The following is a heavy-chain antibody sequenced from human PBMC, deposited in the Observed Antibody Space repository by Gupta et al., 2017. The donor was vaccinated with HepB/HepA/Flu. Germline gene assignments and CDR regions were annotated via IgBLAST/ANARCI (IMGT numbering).Heavy chain of an antibody. V-gene: IGHV3-20*04. CDR3: ARGWYRTDY. J-gene: IGHJ4*02. D-gene: IGHD6-13*01. Sequence: EVQLVESGGGVGRPGGSLRLSCVASGFTFDENGMSWVRQAPGKGLEWVSGISWNGGSTGYADSVKGRFTISRDNAKNSLFLQMNSLRAEDTALYYCARGWYRTDYWGQGTLVTVSS. CDR2: ISWNGGST. CDR1: GFTFDENG.